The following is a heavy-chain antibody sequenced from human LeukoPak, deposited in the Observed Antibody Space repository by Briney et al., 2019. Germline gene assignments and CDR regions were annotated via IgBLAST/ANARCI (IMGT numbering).Heavy chain of an antibody. D-gene: IGHD4-17*01. V-gene: IGHV3-21*01. Sequence: PGGSLRLSCAASGFSFSTYSMNWVRQAPGKGLEWVSSISSSSTYIYYADSVKGRFTISRDNAKNSLYLQMNSLRAEDTALYYCARDMTTVTTAYFHHWGRAPWSPSPQ. J-gene: IGHJ1*01. CDR1: GFSFSTYS. CDR3: ARDMTTVTTAYFHH. CDR2: ISSSSTYI.